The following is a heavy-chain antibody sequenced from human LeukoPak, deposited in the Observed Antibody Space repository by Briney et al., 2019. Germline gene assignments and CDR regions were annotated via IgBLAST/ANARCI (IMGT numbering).Heavy chain of an antibody. J-gene: IGHJ5*02. CDR1: SNTYVTYG. D-gene: IGHD1-26*01. CDR3: ARVTTVGATKDFDP. Sequence: ASVKVSCKDSSNTYVTYGTSWVRQAPGHGLEWMGWISPNNGKTNYAQKFRGRVTMTRDTSTSTAYMELRSLRSDDAAVYYCARVTTVGATKDFDPGGQGTLVTVSP. V-gene: IGHV1-18*01. CDR2: ISPNNGKT.